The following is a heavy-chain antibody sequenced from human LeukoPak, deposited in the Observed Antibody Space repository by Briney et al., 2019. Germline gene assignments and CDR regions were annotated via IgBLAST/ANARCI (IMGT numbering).Heavy chain of an antibody. J-gene: IGHJ3*02. Sequence: ASVKVSCKASGYTFTSYGISWVRQAPGQGLEWMGWINTYNGNTVFAQTFEGRVTMTTDTSRSTAFMELRSLRSDDTAVYYYARLNWDWRAFDIWGQGTMVIVSS. D-gene: IGHD3/OR15-3a*01. V-gene: IGHV1-18*01. CDR2: INTYNGNT. CDR1: GYTFTSYG. CDR3: ARLNWDWRAFDI.